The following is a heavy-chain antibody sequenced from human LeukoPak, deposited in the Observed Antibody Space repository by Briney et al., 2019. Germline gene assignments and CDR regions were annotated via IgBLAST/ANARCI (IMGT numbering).Heavy chain of an antibody. D-gene: IGHD1-26*01. CDR1: GFSLSTSGVG. CDR3: AHIVGGYNQGAFDI. J-gene: IGHJ3*02. Sequence: SGPTLVKPTQPLTLTCTFSGFSLSTSGVGVGWIRQPPGKALEWLALIYWDDDKRYSPSLKSRLTITKDTSKNQVVLTMTNMDPVDTATYYCAHIVGGYNQGAFDIWCQGTMVTVSS. V-gene: IGHV2-5*02. CDR2: IYWDDDK.